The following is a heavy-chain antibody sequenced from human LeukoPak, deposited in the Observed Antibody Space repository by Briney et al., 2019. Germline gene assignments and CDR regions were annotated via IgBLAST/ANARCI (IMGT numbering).Heavy chain of an antibody. D-gene: IGHD2-2*01. V-gene: IGHV3-7*01. CDR1: GFTFSSYA. CDR3: ARGYCSGTSCFGAFDI. J-gene: IGHJ3*02. Sequence: GGSLRLSCAASGFTFSSYAMYWVRQAPGKGLEWVANIGQDGTEKNYVDSVKGRFTISRDNAKNSLYLQMSSLRAEDTAVYHCARGYCSGTSCFGAFDIWGQGTMVPVSS. CDR2: IGQDGTEK.